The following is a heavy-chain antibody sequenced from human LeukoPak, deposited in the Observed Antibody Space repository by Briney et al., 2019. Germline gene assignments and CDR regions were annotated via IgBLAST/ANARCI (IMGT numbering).Heavy chain of an antibody. CDR2: INAGNGNT. D-gene: IGHD6-19*01. V-gene: IGHV1-3*01. CDR3: ARELYGSSGWYYFDY. J-gene: IGHJ4*02. Sequence: ASVKVSRKASGYTFTSYAMHWVRQAPGQRLEWMGWINAGNGNTKYSQKFQGRVTITRDTSASTAYMELSSLRSEDTAVYYCARELYGSSGWYYFDYWGQGTLVTVSS. CDR1: GYTFTSYA.